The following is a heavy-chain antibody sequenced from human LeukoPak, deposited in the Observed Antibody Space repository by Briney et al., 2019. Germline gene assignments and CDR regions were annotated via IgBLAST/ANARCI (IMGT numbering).Heavy chain of an antibody. Sequence: PGRSLRLSCAASGFTFSSYAIHWVRQAPGKGLEWVALISYDGSTKYSTDSVKGRFTISRDNAKNSLYLQMNSLRAEDTAVYYCARGTTYYDILTGYYPYPAVDYWGQGTLVTVSS. D-gene: IGHD3-9*01. J-gene: IGHJ4*02. CDR2: ISYDGSTK. CDR1: GFTFSSYA. V-gene: IGHV3-30*04. CDR3: ARGTTYYDILTGYYPYPAVDY.